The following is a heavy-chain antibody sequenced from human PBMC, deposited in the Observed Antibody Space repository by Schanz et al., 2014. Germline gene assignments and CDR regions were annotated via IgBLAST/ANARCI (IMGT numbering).Heavy chain of an antibody. J-gene: IGHJ4*02. Sequence: QVQLVDSGGGLVKPGGSLRLSCTASGFPFSDYFMAWIRQPPGRGLEWVSYIGNGGVTIYYADSVKGRFTISRDSSKNTLYLQMSSLRADDTAVYYCAKYRGYYRVSGSYRELEYWGQGTLXTVSS. CDR1: GFPFSDYF. D-gene: IGHD3-10*01. V-gene: IGHV3-11*01. CDR2: IGNGGVTI. CDR3: AKYRGYYRVSGSYRELEY.